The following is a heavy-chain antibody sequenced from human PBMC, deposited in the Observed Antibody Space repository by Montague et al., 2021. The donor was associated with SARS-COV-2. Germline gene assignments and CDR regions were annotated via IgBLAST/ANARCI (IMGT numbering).Heavy chain of an antibody. D-gene: IGHD3-3*01. CDR1: GDSVSSNSAA. CDR2: TYYRSRWFN. V-gene: IGHV6-1*01. J-gene: IGHJ6*03. CDR3: ARATEWRGYYYYYMDV. Sequence: CAISGDSVSSNSAAWNWIRQSPSRGLEWLGRTYYRSRWFNDYAVSIRSRITINPDTSKNQFFLQLNSVTPEDTAVYYCARATEWRGYYYYYMDVWGKGTTVTVSS.